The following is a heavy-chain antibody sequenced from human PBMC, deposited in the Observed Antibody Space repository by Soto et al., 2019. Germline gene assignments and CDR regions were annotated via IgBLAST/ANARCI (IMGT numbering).Heavy chain of an antibody. CDR1: GFTFSDYY. J-gene: IGHJ3*02. Sequence: GGSLRLSCAASGFTFSDYYMSWIRQAPGKGLEWVSYISSSRSYTNYADSVKGRFTISRDNAKNSLYLQMNSLRAEDTAVYYCARDADILTGSDAFDIWGQGTMVNVSS. CDR2: ISSSRSYT. D-gene: IGHD3-9*01. V-gene: IGHV3-11*05. CDR3: ARDADILTGSDAFDI.